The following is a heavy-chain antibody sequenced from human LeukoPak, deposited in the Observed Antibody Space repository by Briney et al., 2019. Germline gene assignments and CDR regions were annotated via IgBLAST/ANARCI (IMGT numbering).Heavy chain of an antibody. D-gene: IGHD3-22*01. Sequence: GGSLRLSCAASGFTFSSYAMSWVRQAPGKGLEWVSAISGSGGSTYYADSVKGRFTISRDNSKNTLYLQMNSLRAEDTAVCYCAKDRQSIVVVIIDYWGQGTLVTVSS. CDR2: ISGSGGST. V-gene: IGHV3-23*01. J-gene: IGHJ4*02. CDR1: GFTFSSYA. CDR3: AKDRQSIVVVIIDY.